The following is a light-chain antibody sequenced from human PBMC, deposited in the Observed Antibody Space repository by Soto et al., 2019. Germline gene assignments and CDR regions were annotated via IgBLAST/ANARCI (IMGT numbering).Light chain of an antibody. Sequence: IQMYHSPSSLSSYIGNRVTITCQASQNINNYLNWYQQKPGRAPKLLIYDASNLEAGVPSRFRGSGSGTDFTFTISRLQPEDIATYYCQQYENLPTFGQGTRLEIK. CDR2: DAS. CDR1: QNINNY. V-gene: IGKV1-33*01. J-gene: IGKJ5*01. CDR3: QQYENLPT.